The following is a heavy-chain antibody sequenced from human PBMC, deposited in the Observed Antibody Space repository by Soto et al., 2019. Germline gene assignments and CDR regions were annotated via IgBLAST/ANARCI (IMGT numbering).Heavy chain of an antibody. CDR1: GGSISSGGYY. V-gene: IGHV4-31*03. D-gene: IGHD4-17*01. CDR2: IYYSGST. Sequence: QVQLQESGPGLVKPSQTLSLTCTVSGGSISSGGYYWNWIRQHPGKGLEWIGYIYYSGSTYYNPSLKSRVTISVDTSKNQFSLRLRSVTAADTAVYYCARGTYGGNSWWTPGDPSTLAYWGQGTLVTVSS. J-gene: IGHJ4*02. CDR3: ARGTYGGNSWWTPGDPSTLAY.